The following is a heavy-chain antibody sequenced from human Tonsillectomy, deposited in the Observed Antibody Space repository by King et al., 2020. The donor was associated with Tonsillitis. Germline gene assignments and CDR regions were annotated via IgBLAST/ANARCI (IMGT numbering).Heavy chain of an antibody. Sequence: VQLVESGAEVKKPGASVKVSCKASGYTFINYDLTWVRRATGQGLEWMGWMKPKSGNTGYAQKFQGRDTMTRNASISTAYMELSSLRSEDTAVYYCARGALGRGWSTDYWGQGTLVTVSS. CDR1: GYTFINYD. CDR3: ARGALGRGWSTDY. D-gene: IGHD2-15*01. J-gene: IGHJ4*02. CDR2: MKPKSGNT. V-gene: IGHV1-8*02.